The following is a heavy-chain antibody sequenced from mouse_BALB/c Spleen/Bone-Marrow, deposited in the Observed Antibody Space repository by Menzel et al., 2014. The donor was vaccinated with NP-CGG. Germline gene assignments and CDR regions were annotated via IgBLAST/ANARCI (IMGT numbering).Heavy chain of an antibody. D-gene: IGHD2-2*01. J-gene: IGHJ4*01. CDR2: ISSGSSTI. Sequence: EVQVVESGGGLVQPGGSRKLSCAASGFTFSSFGMHWVRQAPEKGLGWVAYISSGSSTIYYADTVKGRFTISRDNPKNTLFLQMTSLRSEDTAMYYCARSPYGYDGRDYWGQGTSVTVSS. CDR1: GFTFSSFG. CDR3: ARSPYGYDGRDY. V-gene: IGHV5-17*02.